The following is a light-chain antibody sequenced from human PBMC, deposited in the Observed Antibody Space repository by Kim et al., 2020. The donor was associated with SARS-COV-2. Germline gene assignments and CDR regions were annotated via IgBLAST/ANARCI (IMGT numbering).Light chain of an antibody. Sequence: WSPGERATLSCRASQSVSSYLAWYQQKPGQAPRLLIYDAFNRANGVPARFSGSGSGTDFTLTISSLEPEDFAVYYCQHRKNWPLTFGGGTKVDIK. CDR2: DAF. J-gene: IGKJ4*01. CDR3: QHRKNWPLT. CDR1: QSVSSY. V-gene: IGKV3-11*01.